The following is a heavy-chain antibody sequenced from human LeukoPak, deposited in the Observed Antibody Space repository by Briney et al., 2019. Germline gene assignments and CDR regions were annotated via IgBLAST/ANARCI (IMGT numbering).Heavy chain of an antibody. V-gene: IGHV3-15*01. D-gene: IGHD3-10*01. CDR3: TTGTLLNYYYYGMDV. CDR1: GFTFSNAW. J-gene: IGHJ6*04. Sequence: GGSLRLSCAASGFTFSNAWMSWVSQAPGKGLEWVGRIKSKTDGGTTDYAAPVKGRFTISRDDSKNTLYLQMNSLKTEDTAVYYCTTGTLLNYYYYGMDVWGKGTTVTVSS. CDR2: IKSKTDGGTT.